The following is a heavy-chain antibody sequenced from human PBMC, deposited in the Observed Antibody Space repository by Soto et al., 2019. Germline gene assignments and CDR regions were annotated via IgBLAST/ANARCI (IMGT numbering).Heavy chain of an antibody. D-gene: IGHD2-2*01. V-gene: IGHV1-46*01. CDR3: AAEVPYAYSFDY. CDR2: DLHSRVGT. CDR1: GFTFINYN. Sequence: QVQLVQSGAEVKKPGASVILSCKESGFTFINYNVHWVRQAPGQGPERMGDLHSRVGTLYAQMFQGRVTMTRDTYASTVYFELSGLTSEDAAIYYCAAEVPYAYSFDYWGKVTLGTVSS. J-gene: IGHJ4*02.